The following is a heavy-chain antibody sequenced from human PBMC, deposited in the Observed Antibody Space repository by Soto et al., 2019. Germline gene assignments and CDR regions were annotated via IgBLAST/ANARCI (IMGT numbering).Heavy chain of an antibody. CDR3: TLNHCAGGGCYDRDY. V-gene: IGHV4-31*11. CDR2: ISSGGSP. CDR1: DESVTSPGNY. J-gene: IGHJ1*01. D-gene: IGHD2-21*01. Sequence: SETLSLTCDVSDESVTSPGNYWNWIRQRPDTGLEWIGYISSGGSPFYNPSLKSRVSISLDTSKNVISLTLRSVTAADTALYYCTLNHCAGGGCYDRDYWGRGTRVTVSS.